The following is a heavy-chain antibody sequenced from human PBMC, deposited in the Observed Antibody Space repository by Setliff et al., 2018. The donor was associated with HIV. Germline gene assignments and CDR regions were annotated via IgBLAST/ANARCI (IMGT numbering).Heavy chain of an antibody. Sequence: PSETLSLTCTVSGASINGYYWSWIRQSPGKGLEWIGYFYYSGSTGYNPSLKGRATISKGRANNQFSLKLSSVTAADTAVYYCARVPVAGTARGVFDIWGQGTMVTVSS. CDR1: GASINGYY. CDR3: ARVPVAGTARGVFDI. V-gene: IGHV4-59*01. J-gene: IGHJ3*02. CDR2: FYYSGST. D-gene: IGHD6-19*01.